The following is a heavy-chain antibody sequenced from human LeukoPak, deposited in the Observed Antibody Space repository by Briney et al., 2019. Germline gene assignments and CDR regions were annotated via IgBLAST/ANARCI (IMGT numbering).Heavy chain of an antibody. V-gene: IGHV3-7*01. CDR3: ARMDGGILLFSDAFDI. J-gene: IGHJ3*02. Sequence: GGSLRLSCAVSGFTFRSYWMSWVRQAPGKGLEWVANIKQEGSEKYYVDSVKGRFTISRDNAKNSLYLQMNSLRAEDTAVYYCARMDGGILLFSDAFDIWGQGTMVTVSS. CDR2: IKQEGSEK. D-gene: IGHD2-21*02. CDR1: GFTFRSYW.